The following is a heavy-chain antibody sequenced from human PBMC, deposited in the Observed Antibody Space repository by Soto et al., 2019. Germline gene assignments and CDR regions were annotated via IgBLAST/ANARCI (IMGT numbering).Heavy chain of an antibody. Sequence: QVQLVQSGAEVQKPGSSVKVSCKASGGTFSSYAISWVRQAPGQGLEWMGGIIPIFGTANYAQKFQGRVTITADESTSTAYMELSSLRSEDTAVYYCARVHGGNSVGLLGWFDPWGQGTLVTVSS. V-gene: IGHV1-69*01. CDR2: IIPIFGTA. CDR1: GGTFSSYA. D-gene: IGHD2-21*02. CDR3: ARVHGGNSVGLLGWFDP. J-gene: IGHJ5*02.